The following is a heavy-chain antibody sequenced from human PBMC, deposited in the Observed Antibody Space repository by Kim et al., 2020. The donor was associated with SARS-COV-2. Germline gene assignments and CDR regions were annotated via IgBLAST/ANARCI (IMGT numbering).Heavy chain of an antibody. V-gene: IGHV3-30*18. J-gene: IGHJ4*02. D-gene: IGHD3-9*01. Sequence: GGSLRLSCAASGFTFSSYGMHWVRQAPGKGLEWVAVISYDGSNKYYADSVKGRFTISRDNSKNTLYLQMNSLRAEDTAGYYCGKERGRYDILTGYEGYGYWGQGTLVTVSS. CDR3: GKERGRYDILTGYEGYGY. CDR2: ISYDGSNK. CDR1: GFTFSSYG.